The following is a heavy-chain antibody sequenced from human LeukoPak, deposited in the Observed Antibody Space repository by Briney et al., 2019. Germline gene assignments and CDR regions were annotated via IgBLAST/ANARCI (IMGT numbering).Heavy chain of an antibody. V-gene: IGHV3-23*01. CDR3: ALTATYYYDSSGSGVSY. CDR1: GFTFSSYA. Sequence: GGSLRLSCAASGFTFSSYAMSWVRKAPGKGLEWVSAISGSGGSTYYADSVKGRFTISRDSSKNTLNLQMNRLRAEDTAVYYCALTATYYYDSSGSGVSYWGQGTLVTVSS. CDR2: ISGSGGST. D-gene: IGHD3-22*01. J-gene: IGHJ4*02.